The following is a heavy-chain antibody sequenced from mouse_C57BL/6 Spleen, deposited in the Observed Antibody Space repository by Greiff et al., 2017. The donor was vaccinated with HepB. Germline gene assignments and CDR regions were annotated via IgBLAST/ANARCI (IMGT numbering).Heavy chain of an antibody. J-gene: IGHJ4*01. V-gene: IGHV1-75*01. CDR1: GYTFTDYY. D-gene: IGHD1-1*01. CDR3: ARSLYYYGSSYEDYAMDY. CDR2: IFPGSGST. Sequence: QVQLQQSGPELVKPGASVKISCKASGYTFTDYYINWVKQRPGQGLEWIGWIFPGSGSTYYNEKFKGKATLTVDKSSSTAYMLLSSLTSEDSAVYFCARSLYYYGSSYEDYAMDYWGQGTSVTVSS.